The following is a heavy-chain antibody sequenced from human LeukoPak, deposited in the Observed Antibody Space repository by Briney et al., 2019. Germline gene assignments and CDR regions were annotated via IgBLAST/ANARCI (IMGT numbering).Heavy chain of an antibody. CDR3: ASSVSSRWAIIDY. D-gene: IGHD6-13*01. CDR2: INPNSGGT. CDR1: GYTFTAYY. J-gene: IGHJ4*02. V-gene: IGHV1-2*02. Sequence: ASVKVSCKASGYTFTAYYMHWVRQAPGQGLEWLGWINPNSGGTNYAQKFQGRVTMTRDTSITTAYMELSRLSSEDTAVYYCASSVSSRWAIIDYWGQGTLVTVSS.